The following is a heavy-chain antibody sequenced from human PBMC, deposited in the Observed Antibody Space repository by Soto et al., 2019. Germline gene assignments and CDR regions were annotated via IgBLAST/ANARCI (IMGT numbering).Heavy chain of an antibody. J-gene: IGHJ6*02. V-gene: IGHV3-30*18. CDR2: ISYDGSNK. CDR1: GFNFSRYG. CDR3: AKDQRGRSGWYPYYYGMDV. D-gene: IGHD6-19*01. Sequence: QVQLVESGGGVVQPGRSLRLSCAASGFNFSRYGMHLVHQAPGKGLEGVAVISYDGSNKYYADSVKGRFTISRDNSKNTLYLQMNSLRAEDTAVYYCAKDQRGRSGWYPYYYGMDVWGQGTTVTVSS.